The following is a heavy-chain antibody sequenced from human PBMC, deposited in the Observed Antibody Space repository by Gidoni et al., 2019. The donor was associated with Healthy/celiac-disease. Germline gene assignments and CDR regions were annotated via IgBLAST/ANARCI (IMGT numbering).Heavy chain of an antibody. D-gene: IGHD5-18*01. Sequence: EGQRLESGGGLVQPGGSLRLYCSASGVTFSSCAMCWGRLGPGKGLEWFSAISGIGGSTYYPDSVKGRFTISRDNSKNTLYLHMNSLRAEDTAVYYCAKDLQGPEIQLWISDYWGQGTLVTVSS. CDR1: GVTFSSCA. CDR3: AKDLQGPEIQLWISDY. V-gene: IGHV3-23*01. CDR2: ISGIGGST. J-gene: IGHJ4*02.